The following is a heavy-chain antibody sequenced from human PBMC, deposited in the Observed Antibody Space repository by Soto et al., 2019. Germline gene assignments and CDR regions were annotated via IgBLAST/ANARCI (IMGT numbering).Heavy chain of an antibody. D-gene: IGHD7-27*01. V-gene: IGHV1-46*01. J-gene: IGHJ4*02. Sequence: GASVKVSCKGSGYTFTTYYIHWLRQAPGQGLEWMGIINPRLGTTTYAQKFQGRVTMTRDTSTSTVYMELTSLRSEDKAQYYCARDLVLTGDFDYWGQGTLVTVSS. CDR2: INPRLGTT. CDR3: ARDLVLTGDFDY. CDR1: GYTFTTYY.